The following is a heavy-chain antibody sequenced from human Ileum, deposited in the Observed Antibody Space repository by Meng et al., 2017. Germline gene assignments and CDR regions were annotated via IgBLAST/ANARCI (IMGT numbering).Heavy chain of an antibody. CDR1: GFTFRDAW. V-gene: IGHV3-15*01. CDR3: AVARWGSSGCLDH. CDR2: IKKNTEDEAT. D-gene: IGHD6-19*01. Sequence: DVHLVEAGGGLVKPGGSRRLSGAGSGFTFRDAWMTWVRQAPGKGLEWVGRIKKNTEDEATDYAAPVKGRFTVSRDDSQNTVYLQMTSLKAEDTAVYFCAVARWGSSGCLDHWGQGTLVTVSS. J-gene: IGHJ4*02.